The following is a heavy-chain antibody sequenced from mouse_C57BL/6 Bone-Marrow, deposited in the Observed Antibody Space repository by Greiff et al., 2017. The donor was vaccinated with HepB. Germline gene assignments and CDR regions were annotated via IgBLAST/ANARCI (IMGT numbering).Heavy chain of an antibody. CDR3: ARDPFITTVVDYWYFDV. J-gene: IGHJ1*03. CDR1: GFTFSDYY. D-gene: IGHD1-1*01. CDR2: INYDGSST. Sequence: EVNVVESEGGLVQPGSSMKLSCTASGFTFSDYYMAWVRQVPEKGLEWVANINYDGSSTYYLDSLKSRFIISRDNAKNILYLQMSSLKSEDTATYYCARDPFITTVVDYWYFDVWGTGTTVTVSS. V-gene: IGHV5-16*01.